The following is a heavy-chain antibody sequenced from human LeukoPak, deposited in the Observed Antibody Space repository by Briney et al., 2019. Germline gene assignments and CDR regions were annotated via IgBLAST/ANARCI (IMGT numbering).Heavy chain of an antibody. Sequence: GSLRLSCAASGFTFSSYGMHWVRQAPGKGLEWVAVIWYDGSNKYYADSVKGRFTISRDNSKNTLYLQMNSLRAEDTAVYYCARDHRSLWELEWNFDYWGQGTLVTVSS. CDR2: IWYDGSNK. J-gene: IGHJ4*02. D-gene: IGHD1-26*01. CDR3: ARDHRSLWELEWNFDY. V-gene: IGHV3-33*01. CDR1: GFTFSSYG.